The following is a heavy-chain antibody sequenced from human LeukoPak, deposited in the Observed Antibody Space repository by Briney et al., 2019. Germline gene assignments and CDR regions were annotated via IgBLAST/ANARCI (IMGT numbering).Heavy chain of an antibody. D-gene: IGHD3-22*01. Sequence: PSETLSLTCTVSGDSISNYYWSWLRQPAGKGLEWIGRIYASGSSNYNPSLKSRITMSVDTSKNQFSLKLSSVTAADTAVYYCARCLNTYYYDNSGYSPEHYYMDVWGKGTTVIVSS. J-gene: IGHJ6*03. CDR3: ARCLNTYYYDNSGYSPEHYYMDV. V-gene: IGHV4-4*07. CDR1: GDSISNYY. CDR2: IYASGSS.